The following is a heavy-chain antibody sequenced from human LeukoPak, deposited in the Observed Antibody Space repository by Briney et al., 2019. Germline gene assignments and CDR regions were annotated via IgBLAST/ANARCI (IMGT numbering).Heavy chain of an antibody. CDR1: GGTFSSYA. CDR3: ASLYSSSVDY. CDR2: IIPIFGTA. V-gene: IGHV1-69*13. J-gene: IGHJ4*02. D-gene: IGHD6-6*01. Sequence: GASVKVSCKASGGTFSSYAISWVRQAPGQGLEWMGGIIPIFGTANYAQKFQGRVTITADESTSTAYMELSSLRSGDTAVYYCASLYSSSVDYWGQGTLITVSS.